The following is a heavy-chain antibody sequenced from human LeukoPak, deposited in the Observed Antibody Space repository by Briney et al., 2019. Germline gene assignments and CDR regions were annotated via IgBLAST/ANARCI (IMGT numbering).Heavy chain of an antibody. Sequence: SETLSLTCTVSGGSISSGGYYWSWIRQPPGKGLEWIGYIYHSGSTYYNPFLKSRVTMSIDTSKNQFSLKLSSVTAADTAVYYCARADWPHYYFDYWGQGTLFTVSS. J-gene: IGHJ4*02. CDR3: ARADWPHYYFDY. D-gene: IGHD3-9*01. CDR2: IYHSGST. V-gene: IGHV4-30-2*01. CDR1: GGSISSGGYY.